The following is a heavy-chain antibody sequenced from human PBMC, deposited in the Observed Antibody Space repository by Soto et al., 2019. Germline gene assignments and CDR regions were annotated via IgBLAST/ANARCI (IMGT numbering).Heavy chain of an antibody. V-gene: IGHV1-69*01. D-gene: IGHD3-22*01. CDR3: AGGRIVVVGSRAYSGRDV. CDR2: IIPVFGLV. CDR1: GGTPSNSA. Sequence: QVHLLLQSGAEVKKPGASVKVSCKASGGTPSNSAISWVRQAPGQGLEWMGGIIPVFGLVKYAQNFQGRVTITADESTNTAYMELSSLRPEDTAVYYCAGGRIVVVGSRAYSGRDVWGQGITVTVSS. J-gene: IGHJ6*02.